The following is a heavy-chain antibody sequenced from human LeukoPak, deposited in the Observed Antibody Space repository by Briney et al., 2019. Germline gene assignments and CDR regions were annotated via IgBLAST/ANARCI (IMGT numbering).Heavy chain of an antibody. CDR3: AKRRDYFDY. V-gene: IGHV3-11*01. J-gene: IGHJ4*02. CDR1: GFTFSDYY. Sequence: PGRSLRLSCAVSGFTFSDYYMSWLRQAPGKGLEWLSYISGSGSSTYYADSVRGRFTISRDNSQNSLYLQMNSLRTEDTAVYYSAKRRDYFDYWGQGALVTVSS. CDR2: ISGSGSST.